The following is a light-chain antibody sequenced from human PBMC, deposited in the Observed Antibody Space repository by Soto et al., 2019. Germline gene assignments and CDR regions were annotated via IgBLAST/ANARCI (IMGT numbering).Light chain of an antibody. Sequence: QSVLTQPRSVSGSPGQSVTMSCTGASSDVGVYNYVSWYQQHPGKAPKLMIYDVSKRPSGVPDRFSGSKSGNTASLTISGLQTEDEADYYCCSYAGRYTYVFGTGTKVTV. CDR2: DVS. V-gene: IGLV2-11*01. CDR1: SSDVGVYNY. CDR3: CSYAGRYTYV. J-gene: IGLJ1*01.